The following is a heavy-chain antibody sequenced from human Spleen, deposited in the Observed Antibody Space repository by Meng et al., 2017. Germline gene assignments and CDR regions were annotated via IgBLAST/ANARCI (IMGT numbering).Heavy chain of an antibody. D-gene: IGHD3-16*01. V-gene: IGHV1-2*05. CDR3: AGGLFVGASNAFDI. CDR1: GYTFGDYF. J-gene: IGHJ3*02. Sequence: ASVKVSCKASGYTFGDYFIHWVRQAPGQRPEWMGRINTHYGGTDYARKFQARVTMTRDTSTSTVYMELSSLRSEETVVYYCAGGLFVGASNAFDIWGQGTMVTVSS. CDR2: INTHYGGT.